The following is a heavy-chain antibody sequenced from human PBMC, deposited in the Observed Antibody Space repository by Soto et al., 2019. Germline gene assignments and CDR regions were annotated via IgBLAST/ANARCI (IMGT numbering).Heavy chain of an antibody. D-gene: IGHD3-22*01. J-gene: IGHJ4*02. CDR2: VDESGVT. CDR3: ARRGYRSDRSGYYGIDY. V-gene: IGHV4-39*01. CDR1: GGSISSSSYY. Sequence: PSETLSLTCTVSGGSISSSSYYWGWIRQPPGKGLEWIGSVDESGVTYDNPSLKSRATISVDTSKNQFSLALTSVTAADTAIYYCARRGYRSDRSGYYGIDYWGQGTLVTVSS.